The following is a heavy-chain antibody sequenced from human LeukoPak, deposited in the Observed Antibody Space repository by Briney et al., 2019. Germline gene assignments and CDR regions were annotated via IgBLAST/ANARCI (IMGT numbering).Heavy chain of an antibody. V-gene: IGHV4-59*01. CDR1: GGSISSYY. Sequence: SETLSLTCTVSGGSISSYYWSWIRQPPGKGLEWIGYIYYSGSTNYNPSLKSRVTMSVDSSKNQFSLQLSSVAAADTAVYYCARVVYSYGPPDYWGQGTLVTVSS. CDR2: IYYSGST. J-gene: IGHJ4*02. D-gene: IGHD5-18*01. CDR3: ARVVYSYGPPDY.